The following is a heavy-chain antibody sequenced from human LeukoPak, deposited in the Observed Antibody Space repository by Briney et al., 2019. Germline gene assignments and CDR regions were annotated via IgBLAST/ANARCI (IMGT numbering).Heavy chain of an antibody. CDR1: GFTFSSYA. CDR2: ISGSGGST. J-gene: IGHJ3*02. V-gene: IGHV3-23*01. D-gene: IGHD3-22*01. Sequence: PGGSLRLPCAASGFTFSSYAMSWVRQAPGKGLEWVSAISGSGGSTHYADFVKGRFTLSRDNSKNTLYLQMNSLRAEDTAVYYCTKHPATYYFDTSGASRAFDIWGQGTMVTVSS. CDR3: TKHPATYYFDTSGASRAFDI.